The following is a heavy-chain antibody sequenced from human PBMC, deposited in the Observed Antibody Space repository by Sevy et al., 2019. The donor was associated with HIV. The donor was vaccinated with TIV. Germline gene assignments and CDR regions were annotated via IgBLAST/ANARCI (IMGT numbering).Heavy chain of an antibody. V-gene: IGHV1-18*01. J-gene: IGHJ4*02. CDR3: ARDRGEQWLVYFDY. CDR2: ISAYNGNT. D-gene: IGHD6-19*01. Sequence: ASVKVSCKASGYTFTSYGISCVRQAPGQGLEWMGWISAYNGNTNYAQKLQGRVTMTTDTSTSTAYMELRSLRSDDTAVYYCARDRGEQWLVYFDYWGQGTLVTVSS. CDR1: GYTFTSYG.